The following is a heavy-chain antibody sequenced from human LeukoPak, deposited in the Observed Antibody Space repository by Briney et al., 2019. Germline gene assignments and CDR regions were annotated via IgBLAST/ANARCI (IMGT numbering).Heavy chain of an antibody. J-gene: IGHJ4*02. CDR1: GFTFSSYS. D-gene: IGHD3-10*01. V-gene: IGHV3-21*01. CDR3: AGDLGAGRITMVRGNINLGY. CDR2: ISSSSSYI. Sequence: GGSLRLSCAASGFTFSSYSMDWVRQAPGKGLEWVSSISSSSSYIYYADSVKGRFTISRDNAKNSLYLQMNSLRAEDTAVYYCAGDLGAGRITMVRGNINLGYWGQGTLVTVSS.